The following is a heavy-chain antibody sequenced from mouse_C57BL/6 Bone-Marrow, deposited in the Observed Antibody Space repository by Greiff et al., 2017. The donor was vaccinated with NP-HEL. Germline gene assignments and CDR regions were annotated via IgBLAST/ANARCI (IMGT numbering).Heavy chain of an antibody. CDR3: ARRGDYDYDGYYAMDY. V-gene: IGHV2-2*01. Sequence: VMLVESGPGLVQPSQSLSITCTVSGFSLTSYGVHWVRQSPGKGLEWLGVIWSGGSTDYHAAFISRLSISKDNSKSQVFFKMNSLQADDTAIYYCARRGDYDYDGYYAMDYWGQGTSVTVSS. CDR1: GFSLTSYG. J-gene: IGHJ4*01. D-gene: IGHD2-4*01. CDR2: IWSGGST.